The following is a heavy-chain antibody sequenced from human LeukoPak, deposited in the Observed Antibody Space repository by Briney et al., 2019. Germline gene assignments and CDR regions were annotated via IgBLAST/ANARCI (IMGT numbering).Heavy chain of an antibody. Sequence: PSETLSLTCAVYGGSFSVYYWSWIRQPPGKGLEWIGEINHSGSTNYNPSLKSRVTISVDTSKNQFSLKLSSVTAADTAVYYCAREGVLPAARHNYFDYWGQGTLVTVSS. CDR3: AREGVLPAARHNYFDY. CDR2: INHSGST. CDR1: GGSFSVYY. D-gene: IGHD2-2*01. V-gene: IGHV4-34*01. J-gene: IGHJ4*02.